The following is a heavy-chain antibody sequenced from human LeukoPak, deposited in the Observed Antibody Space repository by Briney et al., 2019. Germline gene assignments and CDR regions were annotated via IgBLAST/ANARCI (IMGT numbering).Heavy chain of an antibody. CDR3: ATEFTKCCSSTSCPSH. Sequence: ASVKVSCKVSGYTLTELSMHWVRQAPGKGLEWMGGFDPEDGETIYAQKFQGRVTMTEDTSTDTAYMELSSLRSEDTAVYYCATEFTKCCSSTSCPSHWGQGTLVTVSS. J-gene: IGHJ4*02. CDR2: FDPEDGET. V-gene: IGHV1-24*01. CDR1: GYTLTELS. D-gene: IGHD2-2*01.